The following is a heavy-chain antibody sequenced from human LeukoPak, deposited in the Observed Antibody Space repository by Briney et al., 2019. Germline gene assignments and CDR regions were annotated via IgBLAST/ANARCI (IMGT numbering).Heavy chain of an antibody. CDR3: ASLRGGFGGLLVDI. J-gene: IGHJ3*02. D-gene: IGHD3-10*01. V-gene: IGHV1-2*02. Sequence: ASVKVSCKASGYTFTGYYMHWVRQAPGQGLEWMGWINPNSGGTNYAQKFQGRVTMTRDTSISTAYMELSRLRSDDTAVYYCASLRGGFGGLLVDIWGQGTMVTVSS. CDR2: INPNSGGT. CDR1: GYTFTGYY.